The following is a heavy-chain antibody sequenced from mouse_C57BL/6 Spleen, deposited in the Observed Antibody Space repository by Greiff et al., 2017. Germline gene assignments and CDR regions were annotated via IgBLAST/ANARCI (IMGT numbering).Heavy chain of an antibody. Sequence: DVKLVESGGGLVKPGGSLKLSCAASGFTFSSYAMSWVRQTPEKRLEWVATISDGGSYTYYPDNVKGRFTISRDNAKNNLYLQMSHLKSEDTAMYYCARDGDGSSLYAMDYWGQGTSVTVSS. J-gene: IGHJ4*01. D-gene: IGHD1-1*01. CDR2: ISDGGSYT. CDR1: GFTFSSYA. CDR3: ARDGDGSSLYAMDY. V-gene: IGHV5-4*01.